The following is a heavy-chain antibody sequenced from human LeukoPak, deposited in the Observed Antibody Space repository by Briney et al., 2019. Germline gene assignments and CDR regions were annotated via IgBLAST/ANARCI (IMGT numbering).Heavy chain of an antibody. Sequence: GGSLRLSCAASGFTVSSNYMSWVRQAPGKGLEWVSIIYSGGSTFYADSVKGRFTISRDNSKNTLYLQMNSLRAEDTAVYYCARITMVRGGAKDMDVWGKGTTVTISS. J-gene: IGHJ6*03. V-gene: IGHV3-53*05. CDR3: ARITMVRGGAKDMDV. D-gene: IGHD3-10*01. CDR2: IYSGGST. CDR1: GFTVSSNY.